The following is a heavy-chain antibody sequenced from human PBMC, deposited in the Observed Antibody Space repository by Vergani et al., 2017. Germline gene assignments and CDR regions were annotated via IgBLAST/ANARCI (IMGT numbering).Heavy chain of an antibody. CDR2: IYYSGST. CDR3: ARHSTVEWLVKLGWIDP. CDR1: GASIRSSNYY. J-gene: IGHJ5*02. V-gene: IGHV4-39*01. D-gene: IGHD6-19*01. Sequence: QLQLQESGPGLVKPSATLSLTCSVSGASIRSSNYYWGWIRQPPGKGLEWIASIYYSGSTYYNPSLKSRVTISVDTSQNQFSRKLSSVTAADTAVYFCARHSTVEWLVKLGWIDPWGQGILVTVSS.